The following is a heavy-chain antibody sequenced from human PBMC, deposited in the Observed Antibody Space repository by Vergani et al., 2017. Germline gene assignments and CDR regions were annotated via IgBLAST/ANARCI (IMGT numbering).Heavy chain of an antibody. V-gene: IGHV3-11*04. CDR3: ARETDTGSSVSYNYYAMDV. D-gene: IGHD3-9*01. CDR1: GFIFSDHY. CDR2: MSSGDSI. Sequence: VQLVQSGGALVQPGGSLRLSCAASGFIFSDHYMSWVRQAPGKGLEWISYMSSGDSIYYADSVKGRFTVSRDNTKNTLYLQMNSLRAEDTAVYYCARETDTGSSVSYNYYAMDVWGQGTTVSVS. J-gene: IGHJ6*02.